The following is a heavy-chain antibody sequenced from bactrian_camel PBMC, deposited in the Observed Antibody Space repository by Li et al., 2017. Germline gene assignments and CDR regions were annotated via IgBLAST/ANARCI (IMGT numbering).Heavy chain of an antibody. CDR3: AKAWGPLYSDYGGALNY. Sequence: HVQLVESGGGLVQPGGSLRVSCAASGITFSSYDFYWVRQAPGKGLEWVSSIGSNDITYYADSVKGRFTVSRYNAENTLYLQLNDLQTEDTAMYYCAKAWGPLYSDYGGALNYWGQGTQVTVS. V-gene: IGHV3S1*01. CDR1: GITFSSYD. D-gene: IGHD4*01. CDR2: IGSNDIT. J-gene: IGHJ4*01.